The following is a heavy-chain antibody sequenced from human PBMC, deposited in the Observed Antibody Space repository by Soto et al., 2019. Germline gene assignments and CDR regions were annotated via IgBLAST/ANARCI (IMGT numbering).Heavy chain of an antibody. D-gene: IGHD6-19*01. CDR3: ARDLDTSGWPDY. V-gene: IGHV4-4*02. Sequence: SETLSLTCDVSGGSIRSSNWWSWVRQPPGKGLEWIGEIYHSGSTNFNPSLKSRVTISLDKSKNQISLKLSSVTAADTAVYYCARDLDTSGWPDYWGQGILVTVSS. CDR1: GGSIRSSNW. J-gene: IGHJ4*02. CDR2: IYHSGST.